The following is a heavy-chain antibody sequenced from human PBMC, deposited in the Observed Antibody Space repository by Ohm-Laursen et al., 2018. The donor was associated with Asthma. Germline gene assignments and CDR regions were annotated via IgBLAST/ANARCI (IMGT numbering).Heavy chain of an antibody. CDR3: ARIGPEWELPGREYSLHH. CDR2: FITASSFI. J-gene: IGHJ1*01. CDR1: GYTFSRYS. V-gene: IGHV3-21*01. D-gene: IGHD1-26*01. Sequence: SLRLSCAASGYTFSRYSIHWFRQIPGKGRGGVPSFITASSFIYYADSVRGRFTTSRDNARNSVYLQMNSLRAEDTALYYCARIGPEWELPGREYSLHHWGEGTLVTVSS.